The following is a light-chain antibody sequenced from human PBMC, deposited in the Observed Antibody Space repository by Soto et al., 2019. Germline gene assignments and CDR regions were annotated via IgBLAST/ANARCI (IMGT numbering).Light chain of an antibody. J-gene: IGLJ1*01. Sequence: QSALTQPRSVSGSPGQSVTISCTGASSDVGGYNYVSWYQQHPGKAPKLMIYDVSKRPSGVPDRFSGSKSGNTASLTISGHHTEDEADYYCCSYAGRYTYVFATGTKLTVL. V-gene: IGLV2-11*01. CDR2: DVS. CDR1: SSDVGGYNY. CDR3: CSYAGRYTYV.